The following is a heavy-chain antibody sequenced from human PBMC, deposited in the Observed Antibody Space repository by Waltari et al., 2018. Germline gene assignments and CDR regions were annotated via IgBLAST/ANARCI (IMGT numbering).Heavy chain of an antibody. V-gene: IGHV3-48*01. J-gene: IGHJ4*02. CDR3: ARESGDPGNFDY. CDR2: ISSSSSTI. D-gene: IGHD1-26*01. Sequence: EVQLVESGGGLVQPGGSLRLSCVASGLTFSSYSMNWVRQAPGKGLEGVSYISSSSSTIYYADSVKGRFTISRDNAKNSLYLQMNSLRAEDTAVYYCARESGDPGNFDYWGQGTLVTVSS. CDR1: GLTFSSYS.